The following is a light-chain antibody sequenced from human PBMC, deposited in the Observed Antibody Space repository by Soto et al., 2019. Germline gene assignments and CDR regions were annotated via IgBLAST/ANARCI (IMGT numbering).Light chain of an antibody. Sequence: EIVMTQSPATLSVSQGERATISCRASQSVSSNLAWYQQKPGQTPRILIYGASTMATGIPSRFSGSGSGTDFTLSISSLQSEDFAVYSFHQYNTWPTFVPATKVHIK. J-gene: IGKJ3*01. CDR2: GAS. CDR1: QSVSSN. V-gene: IGKV3-15*01. CDR3: HQYNTWPT.